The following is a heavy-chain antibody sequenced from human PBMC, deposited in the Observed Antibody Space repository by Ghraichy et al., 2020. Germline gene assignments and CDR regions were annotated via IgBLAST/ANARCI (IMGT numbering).Heavy chain of an antibody. CDR3: ARGPSHTSSYYFDY. CDR2: ISGSGST. J-gene: IGHJ4*02. V-gene: IGHV4-4*07. CDR1: GDSISNYY. D-gene: IGHD6-6*01. Sequence: SETLSLTCTVSGDSISNYYWSWIRQPAGKGLEWIGHISGSGSTNYNPSLKSRVTMSVDTSNNQSSLRLTSMTAADTAVYYCARGPSHTSSYYFDYWGQGILVTVSS.